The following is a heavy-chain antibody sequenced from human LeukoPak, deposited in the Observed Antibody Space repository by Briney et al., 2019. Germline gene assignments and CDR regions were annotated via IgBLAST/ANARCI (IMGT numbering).Heavy chain of an antibody. CDR2: INHSGST. D-gene: IGHD5-18*01. Sequence: SETLSLTCAVYGGSFSGSYWSWIRQPPGKGLEWIGEINHSGSTNYNPSLKSRVTISVDTSKNQFSLKLSSVTAADTAVYYCARGVGAIVDTAMVSHGYYFDYWGQGTLVTVSS. CDR3: ARGVGAIVDTAMVSHGYYFDY. CDR1: GGSFSGSY. V-gene: IGHV4-34*01. J-gene: IGHJ4*02.